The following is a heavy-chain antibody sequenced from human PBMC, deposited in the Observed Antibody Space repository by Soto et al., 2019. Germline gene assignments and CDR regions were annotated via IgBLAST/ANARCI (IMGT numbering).Heavy chain of an antibody. V-gene: IGHV4-59*01. J-gene: IGHJ4*02. CDR2: IYYSGST. CDR3: ARGEWGLAPLPDY. D-gene: IGHD1-26*01. Sequence: SETLSLTCTVSGGSISSYYWSWIRQPPGKGLEWIGYIYYSGSTNYNPSLKSRVTISVDTSKNQFSLKLSSGTAADTAVYYCARGEWGLAPLPDYWGQGTLVTVSS. CDR1: GGSISSYY.